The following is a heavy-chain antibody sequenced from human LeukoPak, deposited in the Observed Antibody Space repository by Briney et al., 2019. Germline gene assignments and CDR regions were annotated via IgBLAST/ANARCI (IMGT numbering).Heavy chain of an antibody. D-gene: IGHD3-3*01. V-gene: IGHV3-7*01. J-gene: IGHJ4*02. CDR2: IKEDGSEE. CDR1: GFTFSNYW. CDR3: ARSGSDFDY. Sequence: GGSLRLSCEASGFTFSNYWMSWVRQTPGKGLEWVANIKEDGSEENYVDSVKGRFTLSRDNAKNSLYLQMNSLRAEDTAVYYCARSGSDFDYWGQGTLVSVSS.